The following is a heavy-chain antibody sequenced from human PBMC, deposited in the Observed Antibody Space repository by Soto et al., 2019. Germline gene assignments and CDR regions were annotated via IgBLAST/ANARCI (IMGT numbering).Heavy chain of an antibody. CDR1: GYTFSSYE. V-gene: IGHV1-8*01. Sequence: QVQLLQSGAEVKKPGASVKVSCKASGYTFSSYEINWVRQATGQGLEYLGWMNPDSGKAAYVQKFQGRVTMTWDTPITTAYMDLSSLRSDDTAVYFCARGIKYGAYSRWFDPWGQGTLVTVSS. CDR2: MNPDSGKA. J-gene: IGHJ5*02. D-gene: IGHD4-17*01. CDR3: ARGIKYGAYSRWFDP.